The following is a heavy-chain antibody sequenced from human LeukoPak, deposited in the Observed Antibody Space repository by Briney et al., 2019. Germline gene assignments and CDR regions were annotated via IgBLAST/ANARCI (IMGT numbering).Heavy chain of an antibody. CDR1: GFTFSNYW. J-gene: IGHJ4*02. CDR2: IDGDGTTT. V-gene: IGHV3-74*01. Sequence: PGGSPRLSCAASGFTFSNYWMHWVRQTPGKGLEWLSRIDGDGTTTNYADSVKGRFTISRDNAKNTLYLQMTSLRAGDAAVYYCARDLLSGFVPCAYWGQGTLVTVSS. CDR3: ARDLLSGFVPCAY. D-gene: IGHD2/OR15-2a*01.